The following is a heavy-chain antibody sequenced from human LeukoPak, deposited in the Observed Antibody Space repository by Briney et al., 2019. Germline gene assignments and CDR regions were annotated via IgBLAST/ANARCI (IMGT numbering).Heavy chain of an antibody. CDR1: GGYTGSHY. CDR2: VSPSGTT. V-gene: IGHV4-4*07. J-gene: IGHJ5*02. D-gene: IGHD2/OR15-2a*01. CDR3: ARDFYASGFYFWFDP. Sequence: SETLSLTCTVSGGYTGSHYWSWIRQPAGKGLEWIGRVSPSGTTHYNPSLGSRVTMSVDTSKNYFSLRLSSVTAADTAVYYCARDFYASGFYFWFDPWGQGILVTVSS.